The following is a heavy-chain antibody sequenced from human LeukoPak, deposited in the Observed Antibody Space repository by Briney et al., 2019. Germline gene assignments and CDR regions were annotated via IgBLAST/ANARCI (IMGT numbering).Heavy chain of an antibody. CDR3: ALQMAVAGDFDY. CDR1: GGSISSYY. D-gene: IGHD6-19*01. CDR2: IFYTGSS. J-gene: IGHJ4*02. Sequence: SETLSLTCTVSGGSISSYYWSWIRQPPGKGLEWIASIFYTGSSSYNPSLKTRVTISVDTSKNQLFLKLSSVTAADTALYYCALQMAVAGDFDYWGQGTLVTVSS. V-gene: IGHV4-59*08.